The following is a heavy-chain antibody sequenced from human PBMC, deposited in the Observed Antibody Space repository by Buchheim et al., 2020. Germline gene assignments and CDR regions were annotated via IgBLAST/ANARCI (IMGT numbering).Heavy chain of an antibody. J-gene: IGHJ5*02. CDR2: INHRGST. V-gene: IGHV4-34*01. Sequence: QVQLQQWGAGLLKPSETLSLTCAVYGGSFSGYYWSWIRQPPGKGLEWIGEINHRGSTNYNPSLKSRVTISVDTSKNQFSLKLSSVTAADTAVYYCARGLLLSGGITGTTRRGFDPWGQGTL. CDR1: GGSFSGYY. D-gene: IGHD1-7*01. CDR3: ARGLLLSGGITGTTRRGFDP.